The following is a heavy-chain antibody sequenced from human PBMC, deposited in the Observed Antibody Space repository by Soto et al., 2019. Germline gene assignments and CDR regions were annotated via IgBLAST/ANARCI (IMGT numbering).Heavy chain of an antibody. D-gene: IGHD3-10*01. Sequence: VASVNVSFKASRYTFTNNDVSWLRQAAGQGLEWMGWKNPGSGDTGNAQKFQGRVTMTRDISIATAYMELNSLTSEETEICYCVRKERYGSLNGFDTWGQGTLVTVSS. CDR2: KNPGSGDT. J-gene: IGHJ5*02. V-gene: IGHV1-8*02. CDR1: RYTFTNND. CDR3: VRKERYGSLNGFDT.